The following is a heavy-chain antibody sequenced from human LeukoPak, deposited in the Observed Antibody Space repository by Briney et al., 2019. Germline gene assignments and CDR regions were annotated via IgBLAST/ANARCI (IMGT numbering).Heavy chain of an antibody. CDR3: ARLTGYRIESAFDI. Sequence: PSQTLSLTCSVSTYSISSAYYWGWIRQPPGKGLQWIGSIYHSGSTSYNPALKSRVTISVETSKKQFSLKLSSVTAADTAVYYCARLTGYRIESAFDIWGQGTMVTVSS. CDR2: IYHSGST. J-gene: IGHJ3*02. CDR1: TYSISSAYY. D-gene: IGHD3-9*01. V-gene: IGHV4-38-2*02.